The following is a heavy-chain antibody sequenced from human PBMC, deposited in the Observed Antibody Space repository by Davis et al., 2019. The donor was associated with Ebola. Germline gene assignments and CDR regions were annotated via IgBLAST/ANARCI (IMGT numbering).Heavy chain of an antibody. CDR3: ARRLYSSSWYSYYGMDV. CDR1: GGSFSGYY. V-gene: IGHV4-31*11. Sequence: SETLSLTCAVYGGSFSGYYWSWIRQHPGKGLEWIGYIYYSGSTYYNPSLKSRVTISVDTSKNQFSLKLSSVTAADTAVYYCARRLYSSSWYSYYGMDVWGKGTTVTVSS. J-gene: IGHJ6*04. CDR2: IYYSGST. D-gene: IGHD6-13*01.